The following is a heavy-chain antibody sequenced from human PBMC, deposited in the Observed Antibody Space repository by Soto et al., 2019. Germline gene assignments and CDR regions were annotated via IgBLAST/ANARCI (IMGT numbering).Heavy chain of an antibody. D-gene: IGHD6-19*01. CDR3: ARVSGVGVAGPHHFDY. CDR2: IYYSGST. CDR1: GGSISSGGYY. Sequence: QVQLQESGPGLVKPSQTLSLTCTVSGGSISSGGYYWSWIRQHPGKGLEWIGYIYYSGSTYYNPSLKRRVTISGDTSKNQFYLKLSAVTAADTAVYYCARVSGVGVAGPHHFDYWGQGTLVTVSS. V-gene: IGHV4-31*03. J-gene: IGHJ4*02.